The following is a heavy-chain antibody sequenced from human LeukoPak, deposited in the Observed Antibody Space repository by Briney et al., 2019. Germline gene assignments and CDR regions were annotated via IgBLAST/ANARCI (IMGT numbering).Heavy chain of an antibody. CDR2: IYYSGST. V-gene: IGHV4-31*11. D-gene: IGHD2-15*01. J-gene: IGHJ4*02. CDR1: GGSFSGYY. CDR3: ARERYCSGGSCYPNQYYFDY. Sequence: SETLSLTCAVYGGSFSGYYWSWIRQHPGKGLEWIGYIYYSGSTYYNPSLKSRVTISVDTSKNQFSLKLSSVTAADTAVYYCARERYCSGGSCYPNQYYFDYWGQGTLVTVSS.